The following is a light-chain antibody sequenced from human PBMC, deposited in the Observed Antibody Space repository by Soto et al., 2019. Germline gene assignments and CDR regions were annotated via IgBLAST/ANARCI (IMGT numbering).Light chain of an antibody. V-gene: IGKV4-1*01. Sequence: DIVMTQSPDSLAVFLGERATINCKSSQSVLFSSNNKNYFAWYQQKPGQPPKLLIYWASTREVGVPDRFSGSGSGTDFTLTISSVQAEDVAVYYCQQYSSTLLTFGGGTKVEIK. CDR2: WAS. CDR1: QSVLFSSNNKNY. CDR3: QQYSSTLLT. J-gene: IGKJ4*01.